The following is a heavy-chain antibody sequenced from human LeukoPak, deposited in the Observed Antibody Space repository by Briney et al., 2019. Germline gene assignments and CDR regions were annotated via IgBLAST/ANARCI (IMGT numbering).Heavy chain of an antibody. V-gene: IGHV4-59*01. D-gene: IGHD1-26*01. J-gene: IGHJ4*02. Sequence: SETLSLTCTVSGGSFNSYYWSWIWQPPGKGLEWIGYIYSGGSTNYNPSLKSRVTTSVDTSKNQFSLKLSSVTAADTAVYYCARGSFIVGATIIDYWGQGTLVTVSS. CDR3: ARGSFIVGATIIDY. CDR1: GGSFNSYY. CDR2: IYSGGST.